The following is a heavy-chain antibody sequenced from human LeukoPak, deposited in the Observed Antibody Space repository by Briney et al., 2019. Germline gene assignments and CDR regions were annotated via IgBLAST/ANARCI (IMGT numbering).Heavy chain of an antibody. CDR1: GASIRSGDYY. J-gene: IGHJ3*02. V-gene: IGHV4-30-4*01. CDR2: IYDSGST. Sequence: SQTLSLTCTVSGASIRSGDYYWSWIRQPPGKGLEWIGYIYDSGSTYYNPSLKSRITISVDTSENRFSLKLGSVTATDTAVYYCARDCSGGSCYGAFDIWGQGTMVTVSS. CDR3: ARDCSGGSCYGAFDI. D-gene: IGHD2-15*01.